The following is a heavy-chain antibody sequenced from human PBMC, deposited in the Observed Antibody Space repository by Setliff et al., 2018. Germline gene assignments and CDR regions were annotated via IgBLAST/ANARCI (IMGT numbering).Heavy chain of an antibody. Sequence: GASVKVSCKASGYTFSDYYIHWVQQAPGKGLVWMGRVDPEDGETIHAGKFRGRVTITADTSTDTTYMELNSLTSEDTAVYYCAIDLGTLKRSNYYFYGLDVWGQGTTVTVSS. D-gene: IGHD7-27*01. V-gene: IGHV1-69-2*01. CDR1: GYTFSDYY. CDR3: AIDLGTLKRSNYYFYGLDV. CDR2: VDPEDGET. J-gene: IGHJ6*02.